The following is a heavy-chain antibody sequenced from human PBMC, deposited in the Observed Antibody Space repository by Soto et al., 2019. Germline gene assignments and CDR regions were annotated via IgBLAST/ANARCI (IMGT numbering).Heavy chain of an antibody. CDR1: GFTFSSYA. CDR2: ISYDGSNK. D-gene: IGHD3-16*01. Sequence: GGSLRLSCAASGFTFSSYAMHWVRQAPGKGLEWVAVISYDGSNKYYADSVKGRFTISRDNSKNTLYLQMNSLRAEDTAVYYCARGDYSVWGSFTSWGQGTLVTVSS. V-gene: IGHV3-30-3*01. CDR3: ARGDYSVWGSFTS. J-gene: IGHJ4*02.